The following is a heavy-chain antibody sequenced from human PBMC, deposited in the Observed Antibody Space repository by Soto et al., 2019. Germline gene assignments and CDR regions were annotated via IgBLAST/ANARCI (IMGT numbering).Heavy chain of an antibody. V-gene: IGHV4-31*03. J-gene: IGHJ5*02. CDR3: ARGIYDYVWGSYPGRFDP. CDR1: GGSISSGGYY. CDR2: IYYSGST. Sequence: SETLSLTCTVSGGSISSGGYYWSWIRQHPGKGLEWMGYIYYSGSTYYNPSLKSRLTISVDTSKNQFSLKPSSVTAADTAVYYCARGIYDYVWGSYPGRFDPWGQGTLVTVSS. D-gene: IGHD3-16*02.